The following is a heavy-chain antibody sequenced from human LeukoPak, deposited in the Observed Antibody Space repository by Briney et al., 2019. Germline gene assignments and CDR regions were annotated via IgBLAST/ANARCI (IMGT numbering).Heavy chain of an antibody. CDR2: IYYSGST. CDR1: GRPFISYY. V-gene: IGHV4-59*07. Sequence: PSDTVSLTYTVSGRPFISYYWSWIRQPPGKALEGIGYIYYSGSTKYNPSLTSPVTLSADTSKSQFSLKLSSVTAPDTAVYFCARSEGVRGPWDYWGQGTLVTVSS. D-gene: IGHD3-10*01. J-gene: IGHJ4*02. CDR3: ARSEGVRGPWDY.